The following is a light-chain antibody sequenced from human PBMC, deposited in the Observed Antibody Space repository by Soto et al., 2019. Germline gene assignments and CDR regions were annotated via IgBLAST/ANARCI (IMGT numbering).Light chain of an antibody. Sequence: DIQMTQSPSSVFASVGDRVTITCRASQDVGKWLAWYQQKPGKAPTLLIHGASSLQSGVPSRYSGSGSGTDFTLTISSLQPEDFATYYCQQANSFPSTFGPGTRLEIK. V-gene: IGKV1-12*01. CDR1: QDVGKW. J-gene: IGKJ5*01. CDR3: QQANSFPST. CDR2: GAS.